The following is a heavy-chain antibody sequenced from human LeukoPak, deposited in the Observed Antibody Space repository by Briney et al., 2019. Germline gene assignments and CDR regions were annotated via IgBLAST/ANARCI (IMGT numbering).Heavy chain of an antibody. V-gene: IGHV4-39*07. CDR3: ARDSSGPAPYNWFDP. D-gene: IGHD6-19*01. CDR2: IYYSGST. J-gene: IGHJ5*02. Sequence: SETLSLTCTVSGGSISSSSYYWGWIRQPPGKGLEWIASIYYSGSTYYNPSLKSRVTISVDTSKNQFSLKLSSVTAADTAVYYCARDSSGPAPYNWFDPWGQGTLVTVSS. CDR1: GGSISSSSYY.